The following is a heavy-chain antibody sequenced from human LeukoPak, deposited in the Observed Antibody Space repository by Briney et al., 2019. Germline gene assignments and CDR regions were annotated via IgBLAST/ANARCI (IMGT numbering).Heavy chain of an antibody. D-gene: IGHD6-6*01. CDR1: GFTVSSNY. CDR3: ARVAFRSSSYISGIDY. J-gene: IGHJ4*02. CDR2: IYSGGST. V-gene: IGHV3-53*01. Sequence: PGGSLRLSYAASGFTVSSNYMSWVRQAPGKGLESVSVIYSGGSTYYADSVKGRFTISRDNSKNTLYLQMNSLRAEDTAVYYCARVAFRSSSYISGIDYWGQGTLVTVSS.